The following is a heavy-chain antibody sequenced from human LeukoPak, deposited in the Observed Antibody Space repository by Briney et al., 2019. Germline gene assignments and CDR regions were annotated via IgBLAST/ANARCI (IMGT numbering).Heavy chain of an antibody. D-gene: IGHD7-27*01. CDR2: IYSSGRS. J-gene: IGHJ4*02. CDR1: GGSISNSF. V-gene: IGHV4-4*07. Sequence: SETLSLTCTISGGSISNSFWSWIRQPAGKGLEWIGRIYSSGRSNYNPSLKSRVTMSVDTSKNQFSLRLISVTAADTAVYYCASRKLGNDYWGQGTLVTVSS. CDR3: ASRKLGNDY.